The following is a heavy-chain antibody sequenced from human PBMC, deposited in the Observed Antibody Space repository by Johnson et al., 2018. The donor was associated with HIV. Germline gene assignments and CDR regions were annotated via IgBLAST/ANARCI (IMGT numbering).Heavy chain of an antibody. J-gene: IGHJ3*02. D-gene: IGHD3-22*01. CDR1: GFTISGFY. V-gene: IGHV3-30*14. CDR2: ISYDGSNK. Sequence: QMLLVESGGGLVQPGGSLRLSCAASGFTISGFYMSWVRQAPGKGLEWVAVISYDGSNKYYADSVKGRFTISRDNSKNTLYLQMGSLSAEYMAVYYCARGDNYYDSSGYYFAFDIWGQGTMVTVSS. CDR3: ARGDNYYDSSGYYFAFDI.